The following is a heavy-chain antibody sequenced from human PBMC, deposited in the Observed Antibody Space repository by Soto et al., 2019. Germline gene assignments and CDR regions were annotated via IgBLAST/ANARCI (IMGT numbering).Heavy chain of an antibody. CDR1: GFTFSSYA. Sequence: EVQLLESGGGLVQPGESLRLSCAASGFTFSSYAMTWVRQAPGKGLEWVSSISGSGDYTYFADSVKGRFTISRDNSKDTLYLQMSSLRVEDTAIYYCATYSRSHPQGWFDPWGQGTLVTVSS. J-gene: IGHJ5*02. D-gene: IGHD2-21*01. V-gene: IGHV3-23*01. CDR2: ISGSGDYT. CDR3: ATYSRSHPQGWFDP.